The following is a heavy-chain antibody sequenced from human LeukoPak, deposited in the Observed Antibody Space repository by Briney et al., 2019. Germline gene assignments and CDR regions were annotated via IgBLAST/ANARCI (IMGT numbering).Heavy chain of an antibody. CDR1: GFTFSSYG. D-gene: IGHD3-22*01. Sequence: PGGSLGLSCAASGFTFSSYGMHWVRQAPGKGLDWVAVIWYDGSNKYYADSVKGRFTISRDNSKNTLYLQMNSLRAEDTAVYYCAKPGYYYDSSGYYIDYWGQGTLVTVSS. J-gene: IGHJ4*02. CDR3: AKPGYYYDSSGYYIDY. CDR2: IWYDGSNK. V-gene: IGHV3-33*06.